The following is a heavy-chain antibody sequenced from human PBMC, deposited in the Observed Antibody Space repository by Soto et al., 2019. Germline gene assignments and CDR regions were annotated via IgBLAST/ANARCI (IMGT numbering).Heavy chain of an antibody. V-gene: IGHV3-33*01. CDR3: ARDLSGLADY. J-gene: IGHJ4*02. CDR1: GFTFSSYG. D-gene: IGHD6-6*01. Sequence: QVQLVESGGGVVQPGRSLRLSCAASGFTFSSYGMHWVRQAPGKGLEWVAVIWYDGSNKYYADSVKGRFTNSRDNSKNTLYMQMNSLRAEDTAVYYCARDLSGLADYWGQGTLVTVSS. CDR2: IWYDGSNK.